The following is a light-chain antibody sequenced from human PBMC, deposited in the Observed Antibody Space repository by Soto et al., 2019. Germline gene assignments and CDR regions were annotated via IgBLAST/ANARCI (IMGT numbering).Light chain of an antibody. J-gene: IGLJ3*02. V-gene: IGLV1-40*01. CDR1: SSNIGAGYD. CDR3: QSFDTKLRGSV. CDR2: GNN. Sequence: QAVVTQPPSVSGAPGQRVTISCSGTSSNIGAGYDVHWYHQVPGTAPKLLIYGNNNRPSGVPDRFSGSRSGTSASLAITGLQAEDEGDYYCQSFDTKLRGSVFGGGTQLTVL.